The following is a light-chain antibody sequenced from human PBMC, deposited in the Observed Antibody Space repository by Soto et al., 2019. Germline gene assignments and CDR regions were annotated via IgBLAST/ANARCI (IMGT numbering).Light chain of an antibody. CDR1: SGHSSYA. Sequence: QLVLTQSPSASASLGASVNLTCTLSSGHSSYAIAWHQQQPEKGPRYLMKLNSDGSHSKGDGIPDRFSGSSSGAERYLTISNLQSEDEADYYCQTWGTGIHVLFGGGTKLTVL. CDR2: LNSDGSH. CDR3: QTWGTGIHVL. J-gene: IGLJ2*01. V-gene: IGLV4-69*01.